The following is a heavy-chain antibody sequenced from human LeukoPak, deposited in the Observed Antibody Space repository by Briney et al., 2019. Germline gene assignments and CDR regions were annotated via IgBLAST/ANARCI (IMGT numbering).Heavy chain of an antibody. V-gene: IGHV2-5*01. J-gene: IGHJ4*02. Sequence: SGATLVNPTQTLTLTCTFSGFSLSTSGVGVGWIRQPPGKALEWLALIYRNDDKRYSPSLKSRLTITKDTSKNQVVLTMTNMDPVDTATYYCAHRPPGFWILDYWGQGTLVTVSS. CDR3: AHRPPGFWILDY. CDR2: IYRNDDK. D-gene: IGHD3-3*01. CDR1: GFSLSTSGVG.